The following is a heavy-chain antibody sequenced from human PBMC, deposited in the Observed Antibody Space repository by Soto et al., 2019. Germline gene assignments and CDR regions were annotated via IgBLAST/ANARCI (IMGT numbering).Heavy chain of an antibody. J-gene: IGHJ4*02. D-gene: IGHD6-19*01. CDR1: GYTFTSYG. Sequence: ASVKVSCKASGYTFTSYGISWVRQAPVQGLYWMGWISAYNGNTNYAQKLQGRVTMTTDTYTSRAHMELRSLRSDDTAVYYCARDHLGIAVAGVDYWGQGTRVTVSS. CDR3: ARDHLGIAVAGVDY. V-gene: IGHV1-18*01. CDR2: ISAYNGNT.